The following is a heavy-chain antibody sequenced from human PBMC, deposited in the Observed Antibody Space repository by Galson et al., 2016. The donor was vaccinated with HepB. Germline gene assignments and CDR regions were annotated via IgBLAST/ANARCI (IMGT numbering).Heavy chain of an antibody. CDR1: GYPFIGYH. D-gene: IGHD4-17*01. J-gene: IGHJ4*02. CDR3: ARDREPETTMPIFDH. Sequence: SVKVSCKASGYPFIGYHMHWLRQAPGQGLEWLGWINVNNGGTRYAQKFKGRVSMTRDTSINTAYLEVSGLTSDDTAMYFCARDREPETTMPIFDHWGQGVLVTVSS. CDR2: INVNNGGT. V-gene: IGHV1-2*02.